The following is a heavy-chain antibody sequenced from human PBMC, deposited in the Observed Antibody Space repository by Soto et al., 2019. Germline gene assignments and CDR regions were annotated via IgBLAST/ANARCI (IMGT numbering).Heavy chain of an antibody. Sequence: EVQLVESGGGLVQPGGSLRLSCEASGFTFRNYDMHWVRQGTGKGLEWVSGISAAGDPDYADSVEGRFTISRENAQNSFFRPMTSPRVGDTAVYYCARTDRDFYGLDVWGQGTTVIVSS. J-gene: IGHJ6*02. CDR1: GFTFRNYD. CDR3: ARTDRDFYGLDV. CDR2: ISAAGDP. V-gene: IGHV3-13*05.